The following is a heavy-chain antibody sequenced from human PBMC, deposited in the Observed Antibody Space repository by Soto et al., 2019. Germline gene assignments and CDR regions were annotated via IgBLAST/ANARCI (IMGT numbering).Heavy chain of an antibody. J-gene: IGHJ5*02. CDR2: INPSGGST. Sequence: QVQLVQSGAEVKKPGASVKVSCKASGYTFTSYYMHWVRQAPGQGLEWMGIINPSGGSTSYAQKFQGRVTMTRDTSTSTVYMELSSLRSEDTAVYYCARPGRGRHDYGDYDWFDPWGQGTLVTVSS. CDR3: ARPGRGRHDYGDYDWFDP. V-gene: IGHV1-46*03. CDR1: GYTFTSYY. D-gene: IGHD4-17*01.